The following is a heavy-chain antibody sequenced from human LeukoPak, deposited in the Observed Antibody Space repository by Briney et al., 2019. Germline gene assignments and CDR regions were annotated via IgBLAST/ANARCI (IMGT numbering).Heavy chain of an antibody. J-gene: IGHJ6*03. V-gene: IGHV3-23*01. Sequence: GGSLRLSCAASGFTFSSYAMSWVRQAPGKGLEWVSAISGGGGSTYYADSVKGRFTISRDNSKNTLYLQMNSLRAEDTAVYYCAKVQGPYYYYYMDVWGKGTTVTVSS. CDR1: GFTFSSYA. CDR2: ISGGGGST. CDR3: AKVQGPYYYYYMDV.